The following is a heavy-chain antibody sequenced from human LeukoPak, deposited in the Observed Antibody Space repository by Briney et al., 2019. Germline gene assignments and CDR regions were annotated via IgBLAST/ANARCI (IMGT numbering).Heavy chain of an antibody. CDR1: GFTFGDYA. Sequence: GGSLRLSCTASGFTFGDYAMSWFRQAPGKGLEWVSAISGSGGSTYYADSVKGRFTISRDNSKNTLYLQMNSLRAEDTAVYYCANLYYDILTGYEGVDYWGQGTLVTVSS. V-gene: IGHV3-23*01. CDR3: ANLYYDILTGYEGVDY. D-gene: IGHD3-9*01. J-gene: IGHJ4*02. CDR2: ISGSGGST.